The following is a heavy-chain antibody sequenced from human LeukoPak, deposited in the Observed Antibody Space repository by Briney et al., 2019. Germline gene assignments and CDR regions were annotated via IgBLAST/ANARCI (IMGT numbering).Heavy chain of an antibody. D-gene: IGHD2-15*01. Sequence: GRSLRLSCAASGFTFSTYVMHWVRQAPGKGQEWVGRIKSKTDGGTTDYAAPVKGRSTISRDDSKNTLYLQMNSLKTEDTAVYYCTTGRPAFDYWGQGTLVTVSS. CDR3: TTGRPAFDY. CDR2: IKSKTDGGTT. V-gene: IGHV3-15*01. J-gene: IGHJ4*02. CDR1: GFTFSTYV.